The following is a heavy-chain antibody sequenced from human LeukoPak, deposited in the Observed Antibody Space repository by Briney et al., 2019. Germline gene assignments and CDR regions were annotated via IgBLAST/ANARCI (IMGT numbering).Heavy chain of an antibody. J-gene: IGHJ4*02. D-gene: IGHD6-19*01. Sequence: GGSLRLSCAASGFTLNNYAMNWVRQAPGKGLEWVSVIYSGGSTYYADSVKGRFTISRHNSKNTLYLQMNSLRAEDTAVYYCARGGQWLGIDYWGQGTLVTVSS. CDR2: IYSGGST. CDR3: ARGGQWLGIDY. CDR1: GFTLNNYA. V-gene: IGHV3-53*04.